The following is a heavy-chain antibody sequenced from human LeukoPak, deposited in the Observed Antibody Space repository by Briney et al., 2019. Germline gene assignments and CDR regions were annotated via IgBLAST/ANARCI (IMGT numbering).Heavy chain of an antibody. V-gene: IGHV3-21*01. Sequence: GGSLRLSCAASGFTFSSYSMNWVRQAPGKGLEWVSSITISSTYLYYADSVKGRFTISRDNAQNSLYLQMNSLRAEDTAVYYCARDCGGGSCYGPYDAFDIWGQGTMVTVSS. J-gene: IGHJ3*02. D-gene: IGHD2-15*01. CDR1: GFTFSSYS. CDR3: ARDCGGGSCYGPYDAFDI. CDR2: ITISSTYL.